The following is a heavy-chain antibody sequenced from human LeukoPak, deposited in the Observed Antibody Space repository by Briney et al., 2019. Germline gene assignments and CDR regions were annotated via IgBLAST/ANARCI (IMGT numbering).Heavy chain of an antibody. CDR1: GYTFTSYD. D-gene: IGHD3-10*01. CDR3: ARDDYYGSGKFGY. CDR2: INPNSGGT. Sequence: ASVKVSCKASGYTFTSYDINWVRQATGQGLEWMGWINPNSGGTNYAQKFQGRVTMTRDTSISTAYMELSRLRSDDTAVYYCARDDYYGSGKFGYWGQGTLVTVSS. V-gene: IGHV1-2*02. J-gene: IGHJ4*02.